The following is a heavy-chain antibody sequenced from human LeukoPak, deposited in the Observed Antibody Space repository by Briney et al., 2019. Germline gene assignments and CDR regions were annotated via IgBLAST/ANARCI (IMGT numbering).Heavy chain of an antibody. CDR2: ILGSGAST. V-gene: IGHV3-23*01. CDR1: GFTFSSYV. Sequence: GGSLRLSCAASGFTFSSYVMSWVRQAPGKGLEWVSIILGSGASTYYADSVKGRFTISRDNSKNTLYLQMNSLRAEDTAVYYCARVDYGDAFDIWGQGTMVTVSS. D-gene: IGHD4-17*01. CDR3: ARVDYGDAFDI. J-gene: IGHJ3*02.